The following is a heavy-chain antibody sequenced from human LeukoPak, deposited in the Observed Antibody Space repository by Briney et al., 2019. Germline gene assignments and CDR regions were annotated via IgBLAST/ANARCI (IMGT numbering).Heavy chain of an antibody. CDR3: ARVDSYGPTFDY. V-gene: IGHV3-48*03. D-gene: IGHD5-18*01. Sequence: PGGSLRLSCAASGFTFSSYEMNWVRQAPGEGLGWVSYISSSGRMIHYADSVKGRFTISRDNAKNTLYLQMNSLRADDSAVYYCARVDSYGPTFDYWGQGTLVTVSS. J-gene: IGHJ4*02. CDR2: ISSSGRMI. CDR1: GFTFSSYE.